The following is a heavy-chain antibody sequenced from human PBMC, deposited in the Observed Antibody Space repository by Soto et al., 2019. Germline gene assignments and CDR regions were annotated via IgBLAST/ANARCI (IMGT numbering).Heavy chain of an antibody. V-gene: IGHV3-33*01. J-gene: IGHJ6*03. D-gene: IGHD3-10*01. CDR2: IWYDGSNK. Sequence: GGSLRLSCAASGFTFSSYGMHWVRQAPGKGLEWVAVIWYDGSNKYYADSVKGRFTISRDNSKNTLYLQMNSLRAEDTAVYYCARVGEGRYYYMDVWGKGTTVTVSS. CDR1: GFTFSSYG. CDR3: ARVGEGRYYYMDV.